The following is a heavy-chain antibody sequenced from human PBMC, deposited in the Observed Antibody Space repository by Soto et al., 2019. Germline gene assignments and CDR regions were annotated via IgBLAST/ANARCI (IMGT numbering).Heavy chain of an antibody. CDR1: GYTFTSYG. CDR3: ARGASSLPGFH. V-gene: IGHV1-18*01. J-gene: IGHJ4*02. D-gene: IGHD6-13*01. Sequence: QVQLVQSGAEVKKPGASVKVSCKASGYTFTSYGITWVRQAPGQGLEWIGWISAYNGDTEYAQKFQGRVTMTTDTSTTPAYMELRSLRSDDTAVDFCARGASSLPGFHWGQGTLVSVSS. CDR2: ISAYNGDT.